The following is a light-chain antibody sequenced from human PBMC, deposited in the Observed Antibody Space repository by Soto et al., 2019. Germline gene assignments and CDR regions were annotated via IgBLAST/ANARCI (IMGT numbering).Light chain of an antibody. V-gene: IGKV3-11*01. CDR3: QQYENRPYT. Sequence: EIVLTQSPATLSLSPGERATLSCRASQSVSSYLAWYQQKPGQAPRLLIYDASNRATGIPARFSGSGSGTDFTFTISSLQPEDNATYYCQQYENRPYTFGPGTKVDIK. CDR1: QSVSSY. J-gene: IGKJ3*01. CDR2: DAS.